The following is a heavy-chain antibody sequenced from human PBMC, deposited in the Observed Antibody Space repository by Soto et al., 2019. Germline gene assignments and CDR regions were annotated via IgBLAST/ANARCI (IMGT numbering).Heavy chain of an antibody. J-gene: IGHJ5*01. V-gene: IGHV4-61*08. CDR1: GDSVTSGDYY. Sequence: SETLSLTCTVSGDSVTSGDYYWSWIRQPPGKGLEWIGYIYYSGNTNYSPSLKSRVAISLDTSHNQFSLKLSSVTATDTAVAFCARIPVDTYMTYWFVTWGQGTLVTVSS. CDR3: ARIPVDTYMTYWFVT. D-gene: IGHD5-18*01. CDR2: IYYSGNT.